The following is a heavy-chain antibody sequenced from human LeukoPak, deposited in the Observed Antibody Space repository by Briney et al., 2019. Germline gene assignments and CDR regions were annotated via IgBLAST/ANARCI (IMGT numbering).Heavy chain of an antibody. CDR1: GYSISSGYY. Sequence: PSETLSLTXTVSGYSISSGYYWGWIRKPPGKGLEWIGSIYHSGITYYNPSLKSRVTISVDTSKNQFSLKLSSVTAADTAVYYCARDRGFWSGYSNDYWGQGTLVTVSS. J-gene: IGHJ4*02. CDR2: IYHSGIT. CDR3: ARDRGFWSGYSNDY. D-gene: IGHD3-3*01. V-gene: IGHV4-38-2*02.